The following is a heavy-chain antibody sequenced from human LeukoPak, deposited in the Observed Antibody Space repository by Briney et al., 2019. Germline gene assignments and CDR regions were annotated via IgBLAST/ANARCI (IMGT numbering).Heavy chain of an antibody. V-gene: IGHV1-18*01. J-gene: IGHJ6*03. D-gene: IGHD2-21*01. CDR2: ISAYNGNT. CDR1: GDTFTSYG. CDR3: ARDREHRDPGGYYYYYYMDV. Sequence: ASVKVSCKASGDTFTSYGISWVRQAPGQGLEWMGWISAYNGNTNYAQKLQSRVTMTTDTSTSTAYMELRSLRSDDTAVYYCARDREHRDPGGYYYYYYMDVWGKGTTVTVSS.